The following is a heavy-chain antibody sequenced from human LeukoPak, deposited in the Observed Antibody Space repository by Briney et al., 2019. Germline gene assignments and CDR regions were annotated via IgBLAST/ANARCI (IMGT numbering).Heavy chain of an antibody. CDR3: ASVRYCSSTSCYWGAFDY. CDR2: ISGRTGGL. J-gene: IGHJ4*02. V-gene: IGHV3-23*01. Sequence: GGPLRLSCAASGFTFNTNAMTWVRQAPGKGLEWVSAISGRTGGLYYADSVKCRFTISRDNSKNTLYLQMNSLRADDTAVYYCASVRYCSSTSCYWGAFDYWGQGSLVIVSS. D-gene: IGHD2-2*01. CDR1: GFTFNTNA.